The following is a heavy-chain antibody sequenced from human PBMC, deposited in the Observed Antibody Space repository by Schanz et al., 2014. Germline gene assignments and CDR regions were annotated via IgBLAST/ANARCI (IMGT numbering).Heavy chain of an antibody. CDR1: GFTFNTSW. J-gene: IGHJ3*02. D-gene: IGHD4-17*01. Sequence: EVQLVTSGGDLVQPGGSLRLSCAASGFTFNTSWFHWVRQPPGKGLLWVSRVSRDGSETTYVDSVRGRFTISRDNSKNTLYLQMNSLRAEDTALYYCAKDPHKDYGGKPQALDIWGQGTMVTVSS. CDR3: AKDPHKDYGGKPQALDI. CDR2: VSRDGSET. V-gene: IGHV3-74*01.